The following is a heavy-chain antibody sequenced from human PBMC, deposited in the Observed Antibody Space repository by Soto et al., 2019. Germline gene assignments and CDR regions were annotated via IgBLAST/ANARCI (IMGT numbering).Heavy chain of an antibody. D-gene: IGHD3-16*01. Sequence: QVQLQESGPGLVKPSQTLSLTCTVSGGSISSGDYYWSWIRQHPGKGLEWIGYIYDSGTTYYIPSLKSPVTISLDTAKNQFSLKLTSVPAADTAVYCCASVRHLYRDQPWGRGTLVTVSS. CDR3: ASVRHLYRDQP. V-gene: IGHV4-31*01. CDR2: IYDSGTT. CDR1: GGSISSGDYY. J-gene: IGHJ5*02.